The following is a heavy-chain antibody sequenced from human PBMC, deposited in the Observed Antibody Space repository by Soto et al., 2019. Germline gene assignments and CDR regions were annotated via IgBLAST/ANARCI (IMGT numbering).Heavy chain of an antibody. Sequence: SETLSLTCTVSGGSISSYYWSWIRQPPGKGLEWIGYIYYSGSTNYNPSLKSRVTISRDNSKNTLYLQMSSLRTEDTAVYYCVKDDVDDSNHWGQGTLVTVSS. CDR3: VKDDVDDSNH. CDR1: GGSISSYY. V-gene: IGHV4-59*01. J-gene: IGHJ4*02. CDR2: IYYSGST. D-gene: IGHD3-22*01.